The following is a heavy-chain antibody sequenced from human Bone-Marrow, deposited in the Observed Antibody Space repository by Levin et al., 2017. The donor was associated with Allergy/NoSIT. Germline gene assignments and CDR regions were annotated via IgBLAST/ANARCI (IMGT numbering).Heavy chain of an antibody. V-gene: IGHV1-2*02. Sequence: ASVKVSCKASGYTFTGYYMHWVRQAPGQGLEWMGWINPNSGGTNYAQKFQGRVTMTRDTSISTAYMELSRLRSDDTAVYYCASPYYYDSSGSYGDGMDVWGQGTTVTVSS. CDR1: GYTFTGYY. CDR3: ASPYYYDSSGSYGDGMDV. CDR2: INPNSGGT. J-gene: IGHJ6*02. D-gene: IGHD3-22*01.